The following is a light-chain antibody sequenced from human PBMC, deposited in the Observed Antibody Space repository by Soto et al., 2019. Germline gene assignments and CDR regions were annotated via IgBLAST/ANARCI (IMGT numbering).Light chain of an antibody. CDR1: SSNIGAGYD. V-gene: IGLV1-40*01. J-gene: IGLJ2*01. CDR3: QSYDSSLSAVV. Sequence: QSALTQPPSVSGAPGQRVTISCTGSSSNIGAGYDVHWYQQLPGTAPKLLIYGNSNRPSGVPDRFSGSKSGTSASLAITGLQAEDEADYSCQSYDSSLSAVVFGGGTKLTVL. CDR2: GNS.